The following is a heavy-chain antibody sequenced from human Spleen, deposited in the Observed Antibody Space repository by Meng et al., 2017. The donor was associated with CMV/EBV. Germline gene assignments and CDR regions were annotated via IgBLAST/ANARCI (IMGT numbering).Heavy chain of an antibody. CDR3: AKDLAAAETYYYYGMDV. D-gene: IGHD6-13*01. Sequence: GGSLRLSGGGSGFTFSGYPMSWVRQAPGKGLEWVSGISGSGGATYYADSVKGRFTMSRDNSKNTLYLQMNSLRAEDTAVYYCAKDLAAAETYYYYGMDVWGQGTTVTVSS. CDR2: ISGSGGAT. V-gene: IGHV3-23*01. CDR1: GFTFSGYP. J-gene: IGHJ6*02.